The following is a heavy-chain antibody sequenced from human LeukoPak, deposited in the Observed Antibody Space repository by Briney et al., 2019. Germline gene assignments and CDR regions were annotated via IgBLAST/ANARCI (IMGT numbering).Heavy chain of an antibody. V-gene: IGHV3-21*01. CDR2: ISSSSSYI. D-gene: IGHD4-23*01. J-gene: IGHJ3*02. CDR3: ARRTDYGGNSGAFDI. Sequence: GSLRLSCAASGINFSSYSKKWGRQASGKGLEWGSFISSSSSYIYYADSVKGRFTISRDNAKNSLYLQMNSLRAEDTAVYYCARRTDYGGNSGAFDIWGQGTMVTVSS. CDR1: GINFSSYS.